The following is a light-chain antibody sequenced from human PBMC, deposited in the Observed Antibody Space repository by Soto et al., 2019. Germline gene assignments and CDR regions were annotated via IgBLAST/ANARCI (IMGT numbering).Light chain of an antibody. Sequence: DIKMTQSPSTLSASVGDRVTITCRASQSISSWLAWYQQKPGKAPKLLIHDASSLKSGVPSRFSGSGSGTDFTLTISSLRPDDFASYYCQQYNSSSGTFGQGTKVEIK. J-gene: IGKJ1*01. V-gene: IGKV1-5*01. CDR3: QQYNSSSGT. CDR2: DAS. CDR1: QSISSW.